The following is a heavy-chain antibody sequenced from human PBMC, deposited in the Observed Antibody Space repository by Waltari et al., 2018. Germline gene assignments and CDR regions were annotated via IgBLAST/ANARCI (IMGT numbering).Heavy chain of an antibody. Sequence: VQLLESGGGLVQPGGSLRLSCAASGFTFSSYAMHWVRQAPGKGLEWVAVISNDGSNKDYADSVKGRFTISRDNSKNTLYLQMNSLRAEDTAVYYCARGWEDDYGDYEVDYWGQGTLVTVSS. J-gene: IGHJ4*02. V-gene: IGHV3-30-3*01. CDR2: ISNDGSNK. D-gene: IGHD4-17*01. CDR1: GFTFSSYA. CDR3: ARGWEDDYGDYEVDY.